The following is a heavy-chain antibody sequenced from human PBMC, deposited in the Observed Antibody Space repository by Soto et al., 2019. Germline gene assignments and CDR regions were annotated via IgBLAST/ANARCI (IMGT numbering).Heavy chain of an antibody. V-gene: IGHV3-23*01. D-gene: IGHD3-3*01. CDR3: ARDFSLNWFDP. J-gene: IGHJ5*02. CDR1: GFTFSSYA. CDR2: ISGSGGSI. Sequence: PGGSLRLSCAASGFTFSSYAMSWVRQAPGKGLEWVSAISGSGGSIYYADSVKGRFTISRDNAKNSLYLQMNSLRAEDTAVYYCARDFSLNWFDPWGQGTLVTVSS.